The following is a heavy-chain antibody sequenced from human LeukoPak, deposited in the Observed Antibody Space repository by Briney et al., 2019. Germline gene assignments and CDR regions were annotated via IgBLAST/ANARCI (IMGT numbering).Heavy chain of an antibody. J-gene: IGHJ4*02. D-gene: IGHD1-14*01. CDR2: INDDGTTT. CDR1: EFTLSSYW. Sequence: GGSLRLSCAASEFTLSSYWMYWVRQAPGKGLVWVPHINDDGTTTSYADSVKGRFTISRDNAKNTLYLQMNSLRAEDTAVYYCASHSIPGRWGQGTLVTVSS. CDR3: ASHSIPGR. V-gene: IGHV3-74*01.